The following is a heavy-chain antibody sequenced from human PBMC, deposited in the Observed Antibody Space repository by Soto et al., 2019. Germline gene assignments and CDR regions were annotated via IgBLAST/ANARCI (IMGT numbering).Heavy chain of an antibody. CDR2: ISYDGSNK. D-gene: IGHD3-9*01. CDR1: GFTFSSYG. Sequence: QVQLVESGGGVVQPGRSLRLSCAASGFTFSSYGMHWVRQAPGKGLEWVAVISYDGSNKYYADSVKGRFTISRDNSKNTLYLQRSSLRAEDTAVYYCAKPAPDLYDILTGYPYYFDYWGQGTMVTVSS. J-gene: IGHJ4*02. CDR3: AKPAPDLYDILTGYPYYFDY. V-gene: IGHV3-30*18.